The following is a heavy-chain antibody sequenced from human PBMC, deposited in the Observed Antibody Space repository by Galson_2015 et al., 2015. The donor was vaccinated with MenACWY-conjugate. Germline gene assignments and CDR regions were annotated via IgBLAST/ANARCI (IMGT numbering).Heavy chain of an antibody. CDR2: IYYSGTT. D-gene: IGHD6-13*01. Sequence: TLSLTCAVSGGSTSSGGYYWSWIRPHPGKGLEWIGYIYYSGTTYYNPSLKSRVIISLDTSKKQFSLKLSSVTAADTAVYYCAREWSSSFKFDPWGQGTRVTVSS. V-gene: IGHV4-31*11. CDR3: AREWSSSFKFDP. CDR1: GGSTSSGGYY. J-gene: IGHJ5*02.